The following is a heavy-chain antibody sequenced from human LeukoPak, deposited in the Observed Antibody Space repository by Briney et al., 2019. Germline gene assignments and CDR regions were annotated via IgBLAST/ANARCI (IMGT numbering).Heavy chain of an antibody. V-gene: IGHV4-59*01. D-gene: IGHD3-22*01. CDR1: GGSISSYY. CDR2: IYYSGST. Sequence: PSETLSLTCTVSGGSISSYYWSWIRQPPGKGLEWIGYIYYSGSTNYNPSLKSRVTISVDTSKNQFSLKLSSVTAADTAVYYCTRRYYYDSSGYLDAFDIWGQGTMVTVSS. J-gene: IGHJ3*02. CDR3: TRRYYYDSSGYLDAFDI.